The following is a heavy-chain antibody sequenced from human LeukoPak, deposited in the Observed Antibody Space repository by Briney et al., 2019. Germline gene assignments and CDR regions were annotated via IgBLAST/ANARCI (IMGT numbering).Heavy chain of an antibody. Sequence: SVKVSCKASGFTFTSPAMQWVRQARGQRLEWIGWIVVGSGNTNYAQKFQERVTITRDMSTSTAYMELSSLRSEDTAVYYCAAAVYDSSGYYYEYYFDYWGQGTLVTVSP. V-gene: IGHV1-58*02. CDR1: GFTFTSPA. D-gene: IGHD3-22*01. CDR3: AAAVYDSSGYYYEYYFDY. J-gene: IGHJ4*02. CDR2: IVVGSGNT.